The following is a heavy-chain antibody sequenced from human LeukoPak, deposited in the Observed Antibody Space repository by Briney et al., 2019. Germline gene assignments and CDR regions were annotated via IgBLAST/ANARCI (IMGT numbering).Heavy chain of an antibody. Sequence: SGGSLRLSCAASGFTFSSYAMHWVRQAPGKGLEWVAVISYDGSNKYYADSVKGRLTISRDNSKNTLYLQMNSLRAEDTAVYYCARNDGYNAFDYWGQGTLVTVSS. CDR1: GFTFSSYA. J-gene: IGHJ4*02. CDR2: ISYDGSNK. V-gene: IGHV3-30-3*01. D-gene: IGHD5-24*01. CDR3: ARNDGYNAFDY.